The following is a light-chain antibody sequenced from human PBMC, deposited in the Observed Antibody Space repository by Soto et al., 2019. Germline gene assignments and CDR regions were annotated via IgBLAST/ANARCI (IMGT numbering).Light chain of an antibody. CDR3: QQYKNWPPLT. J-gene: IGKJ4*01. CDR2: GAF. Sequence: EIVMTQSPATLSVSPGERATLSCRASQSVSYNLAWYQQKPGQGPRLLIYGAFTGATGIPARFSGSGSGTEFTLTISSLQSEDFAVYYCQQYKNWPPLTFGGGTKVEIK. V-gene: IGKV3-15*01. CDR1: QSVSYN.